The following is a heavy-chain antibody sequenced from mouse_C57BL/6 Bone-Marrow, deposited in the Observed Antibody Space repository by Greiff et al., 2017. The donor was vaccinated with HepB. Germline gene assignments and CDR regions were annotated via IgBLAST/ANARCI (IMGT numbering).Heavy chain of an antibody. V-gene: IGHV5-9-1*02. Sequence: EVKVVESGEGLVKPGGSLKLSCAASGFTFSSYAMSWVRQTPEKRLEWVAYISSGGDYIYYADTVKGRFTISRDNARNTLYLQMSSLKSEDTAMYYCTRAPYYDYDGYFDVWGTGTTVTVSS. CDR1: GFTFSSYA. CDR2: ISSGGDYI. D-gene: IGHD2-4*01. J-gene: IGHJ1*03. CDR3: TRAPYYDYDGYFDV.